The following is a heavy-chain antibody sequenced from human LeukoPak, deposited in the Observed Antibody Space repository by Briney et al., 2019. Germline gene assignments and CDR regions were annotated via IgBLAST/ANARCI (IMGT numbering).Heavy chain of an antibody. D-gene: IGHD1-26*01. V-gene: IGHV4-31*03. Sequence: SETLSLTCTVSGGSISSGGYYWSWIRQHPGKGLEWIGYIYYSGSTYYNPSLKSRVTISVDTSKNQFSLKLSSVTAADTAVYYCARDGTAMDGMDVWGQGTAVTVSS. CDR2: IYYSGST. CDR1: GGSISSGGYY. J-gene: IGHJ6*02. CDR3: ARDGTAMDGMDV.